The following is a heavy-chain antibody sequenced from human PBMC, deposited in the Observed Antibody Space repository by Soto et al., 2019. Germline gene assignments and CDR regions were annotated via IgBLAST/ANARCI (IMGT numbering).Heavy chain of an antibody. D-gene: IGHD3-16*01. CDR1: GGSFSGYY. CDR3: ARGGMLPNYYYGMDV. CDR2: INHSGST. V-gene: IGHV4-34*01. J-gene: IGHJ6*02. Sequence: KTSETLSLTXAVYGGSFSGYYWSWIRQPPGKGLEWIGEINHSGSTNYNPSLKSRVTISVDTSKNQFSLELSSVTAADTAVYYCARGGMLPNYYYGMDVWGQGTTVTVSS.